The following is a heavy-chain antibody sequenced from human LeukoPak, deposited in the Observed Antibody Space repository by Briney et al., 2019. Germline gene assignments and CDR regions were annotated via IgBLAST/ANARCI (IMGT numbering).Heavy chain of an antibody. V-gene: IGHV3-7*01. CDR1: GFTFSSDW. Sequence: GGSLRLSCAASGFTFSSDWMSWVRQAPGRGVWWVANIKQEGSEKYYVDSVKGRFTISRDNAKNSLYLQMNSLRAEDTAVYYCARDYGVGATPFDYWGQGTLVTVSS. CDR3: ARDYGVGATPFDY. D-gene: IGHD1-26*01. J-gene: IGHJ4*02. CDR2: IKQEGSEK.